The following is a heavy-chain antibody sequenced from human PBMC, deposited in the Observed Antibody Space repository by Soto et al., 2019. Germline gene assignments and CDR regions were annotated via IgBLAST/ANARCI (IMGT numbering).Heavy chain of an antibody. D-gene: IGHD6-19*01. Sequence: SETRSPTCSVSGGSISGSYWSWIRQSPGKGLEWLGYVYYTGSTNYSPSLRSRVSISVDTSKNEFSLRLSSVTAADTAVYFCARSVAVPGAHIDYWGQGTQVTVSS. J-gene: IGHJ4*02. CDR3: ARSVAVPGAHIDY. V-gene: IGHV4-59*01. CDR2: VYYTGST. CDR1: GGSISGSY.